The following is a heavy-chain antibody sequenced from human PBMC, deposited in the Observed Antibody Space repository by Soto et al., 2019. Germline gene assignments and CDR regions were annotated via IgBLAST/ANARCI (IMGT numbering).Heavy chain of an antibody. D-gene: IGHD2-21*02. CDR1: EFTFNFYA. Sequence: GGSLRLSCAASEFTFNFYAMTWVRQAPGKGLEWVSFISGTGDSTNYADSVKGRFTISRDNSKNILYLQLNSLRAEDTAVYYCAKCDDAGFDYWGQGTLVTVSS. J-gene: IGHJ4*02. CDR3: AKCDDAGFDY. V-gene: IGHV3-23*01. CDR2: ISGTGDST.